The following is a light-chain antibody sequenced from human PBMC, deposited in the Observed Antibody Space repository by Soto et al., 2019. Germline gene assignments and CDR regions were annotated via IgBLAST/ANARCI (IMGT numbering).Light chain of an antibody. CDR2: NDD. J-gene: IGLJ1*01. Sequence: QSVLTQPPSVSGAPRQRVTISCSGSRSNIARNGVNWYQHLPGKAPRLLIYNDDVLSSAVPDRFSASKSGSSASLAISCLQSDDEGDYYCAAWDDTLNALVFGPGTKLTVL. V-gene: IGLV1-36*01. CDR3: AAWDDTLNALV. CDR1: RSNIARNG.